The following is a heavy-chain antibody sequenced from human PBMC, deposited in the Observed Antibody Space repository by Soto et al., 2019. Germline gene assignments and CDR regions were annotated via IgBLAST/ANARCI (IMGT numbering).Heavy chain of an antibody. CDR1: GDSMSSSDYY. CDR2: IYYSGST. J-gene: IGHJ4*02. D-gene: IGHD6-19*01. V-gene: IGHV4-39*01. CDR3: ARRTVNIRTFYSGLKTHCFDY. Sequence: QLQLHESGPGLVKPSETLSLTCAVSGDSMSSSDYYWGWIRQPPGKGLEWIGSIYYSGSTYYNPSLPSWIPISVDTSKNQFSLKLESVTAADKAIYYCARRTVNIRTFYSGLKTHCFDYWGQGAPVTVSS.